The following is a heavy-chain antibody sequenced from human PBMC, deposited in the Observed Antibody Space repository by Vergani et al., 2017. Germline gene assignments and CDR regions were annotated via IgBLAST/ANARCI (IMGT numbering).Heavy chain of an antibody. CDR1: GYTFTSYD. D-gene: IGHD6-19*01. V-gene: IGHV1-8*01. CDR2: MNPNSGNT. CDR3: GRGYSSGLENYYYYYYMDV. Sequence: QVQLVQSGAEVKKPGASVKVSCKASGYTFTSYDINWVRQATGQGLEWMGWMNPNSGNTGYAQKFQGRVTMTRNTSISTAYMELSSLRSEDTAVYYCGRGYSSGLENYYYYYYMDVWGKGTTVTVSS. J-gene: IGHJ6*03.